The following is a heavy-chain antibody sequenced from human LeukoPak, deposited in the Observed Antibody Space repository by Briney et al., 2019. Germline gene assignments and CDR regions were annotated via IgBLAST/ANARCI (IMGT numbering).Heavy chain of an antibody. CDR1: GFTVSSNY. CDR2: IYRSGST. V-gene: IGHV3-66*02. Sequence: GGSLRLSCAASGFTVSSNYMSWVRQAPGKGLEWVSVIYRSGSTHYADSVKGRFTISRDNSKNTLYLQMNSLRAEDTAVYYCARWFGELLSHWGQGTLVTVSS. D-gene: IGHD3-10*01. CDR3: ARWFGELLSH. J-gene: IGHJ4*02.